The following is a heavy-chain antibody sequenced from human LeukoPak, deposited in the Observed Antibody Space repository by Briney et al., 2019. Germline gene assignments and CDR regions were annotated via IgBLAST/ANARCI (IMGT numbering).Heavy chain of an antibody. CDR2: ISSNGGKT. CDR3: ARDTGEGYSYGHTYDAFDI. CDR1: GFTFSRDY. D-gene: IGHD5-18*01. J-gene: IGHJ3*02. Sequence: HPGGSLRLSCAASGFTFSRDYIHWVRQAPGKGLEYVSAISSNGGKTHYTNSVKGRFTISRDNSKNTLYLQMNGLRAEDMAVYHCARDTGEGYSYGHTYDAFDIWGQGTMVTVSS. V-gene: IGHV3-64*01.